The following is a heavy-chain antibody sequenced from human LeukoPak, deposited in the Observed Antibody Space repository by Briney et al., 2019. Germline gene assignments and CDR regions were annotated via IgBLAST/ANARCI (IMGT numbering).Heavy chain of an antibody. D-gene: IGHD3-3*01. Sequence: SETLSLTCAISDGSFTGYFWTWVRQAPGKGLGWIGDINHGGSTNYNPSLRSRVTMSVDTSKNQFSLKLSSVTAADTAVYYCARVAIFGVVINAMDVWGQGITVTVSS. V-gene: IGHV4-34*01. CDR2: INHGGST. CDR1: DGSFTGYF. CDR3: ARVAIFGVVINAMDV. J-gene: IGHJ6*02.